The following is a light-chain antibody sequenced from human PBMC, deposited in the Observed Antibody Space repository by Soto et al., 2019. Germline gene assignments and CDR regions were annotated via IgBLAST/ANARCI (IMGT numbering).Light chain of an antibody. J-gene: IGKJ1*01. Sequence: EMVMTQSPAILSVSPGESATLSCRASQSVNSNYLAWYQQKPGQAPRLLIYGASTRATGIPARFSGSGSGTEFTLTISSLQSEDFAVYYCQQYNNWPPWTFGQGTKVDI. CDR1: QSVNSN. V-gene: IGKV3-15*01. CDR2: GAS. CDR3: QQYNNWPPWT.